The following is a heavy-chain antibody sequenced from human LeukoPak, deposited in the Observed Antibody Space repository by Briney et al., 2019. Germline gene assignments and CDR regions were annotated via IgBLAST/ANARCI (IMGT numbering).Heavy chain of an antibody. CDR2: IYHSGST. V-gene: IGHV4-30-2*01. J-gene: IGHJ4*02. D-gene: IGHD6-6*01. CDR1: GGSISSGGYS. Sequence: PSETLSLTCAVSGGSISSGGYSWSWIRQPPGKGLEWIGYIYHSGSTYYNPSLKSRVTISVDRSKNQFSLKLSSVTAADTAVYYCARDSGIAARPFDYWGQGTLVTVSS. CDR3: ARDSGIAARPFDY.